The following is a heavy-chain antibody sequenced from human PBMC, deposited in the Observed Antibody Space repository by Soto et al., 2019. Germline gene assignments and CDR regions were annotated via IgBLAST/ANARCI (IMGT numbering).Heavy chain of an antibody. CDR2: INHSGST. D-gene: IGHD3-3*01. J-gene: IGHJ4*02. V-gene: IGHV4-34*01. Sequence: SETLSLTCAVYGGSFSGYYWSWIRQPPGKGLEWIGEINHSGSTNYNPSLKSRVTISVDTSKNQFSLKLSSVTAADTAVYYCARGASGNYDFWSGYYGSYYFDYWGQGTLVTAPQ. CDR3: ARGASGNYDFWSGYYGSYYFDY. CDR1: GGSFSGYY.